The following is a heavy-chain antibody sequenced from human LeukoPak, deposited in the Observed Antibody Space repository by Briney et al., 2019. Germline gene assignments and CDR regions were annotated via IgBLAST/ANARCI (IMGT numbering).Heavy chain of an antibody. V-gene: IGHV3-74*01. J-gene: IGHJ4*02. CDR2: IKTDGSTK. CDR1: GFIFSTYW. D-gene: IGHD6-13*01. Sequence: AGGSLRLSCTGSGFIFSTYWMHWVRQAPGKGLVWVSRIKTDGSTKYYADSVKGRFAVSRDNAKNTLYLQMNSLRAEDTAVYYCARAHERRIAAAGGTGYWGQGTLVTVSS. CDR3: ARAHERRIAAAGGTGY.